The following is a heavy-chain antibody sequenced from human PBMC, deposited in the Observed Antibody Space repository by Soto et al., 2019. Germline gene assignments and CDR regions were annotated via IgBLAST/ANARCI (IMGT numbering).Heavy chain of an antibody. J-gene: IGHJ4*02. CDR3: AREGSGYSYGKYFDY. Sequence: WTCIRQHPGTGLEWIGYIYHSGSTYYNPSLKSRITISVDTSKNQFSLKLSSVTAADTAVYYCAREGSGYSYGKYFDYWGQGTLVTVSS. CDR2: IYHSGST. D-gene: IGHD5-18*01. V-gene: IGHV4-31*02.